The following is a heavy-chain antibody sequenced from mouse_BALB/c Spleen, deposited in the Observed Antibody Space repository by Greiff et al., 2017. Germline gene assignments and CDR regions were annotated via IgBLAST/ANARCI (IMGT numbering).Heavy chain of an antibody. D-gene: IGHD1-1*01. CDR1: GFTFSSYA. V-gene: IGHV5-6-5*01. CDR2: ISSGGST. CDR3: ARANLLPSSYAMDY. J-gene: IGHJ4*01. Sequence: EVQLVESGGGLVKPGGSLKLSCAASGFTFSSYAMSWVRQTPEKRLEWVASISSGGSTYYPDSVKGRFTISRDNARNILYLQMSSLRSEDTAMYYCARANLLPSSYAMDYWGQGTSVTVSS.